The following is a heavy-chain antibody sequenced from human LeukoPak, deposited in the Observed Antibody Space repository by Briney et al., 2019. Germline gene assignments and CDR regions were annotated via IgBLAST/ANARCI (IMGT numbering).Heavy chain of an antibody. CDR1: GFTFSSYG. D-gene: IGHD5-12*01. V-gene: IGHV3-30*18. CDR2: ISYDGSNK. CDR3: AKDTRYDYFFDS. J-gene: IGHJ4*02. Sequence: GRSLRLSCAASGFTFSSYGMYWVRQAPGKGLEWVAVISYDGSNKYYADSVKGRFTISRDNSKNTLYLQMNSLRAEDTAVYYCAKDTRYDYFFDSWGQGTLVTVSS.